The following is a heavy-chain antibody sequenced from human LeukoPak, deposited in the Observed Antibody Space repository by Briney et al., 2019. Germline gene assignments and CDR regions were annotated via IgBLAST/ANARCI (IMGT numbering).Heavy chain of an antibody. CDR1: GFTFSSYA. D-gene: IGHD1-26*01. Sequence: PGRSLRLSCAASGFTFSSYAMSWVRQVPGKGLEWVSAISGSGGSTYYADSVKGRFTISRDNSKNTLYLQMHSLRAEDTAVYYCAKEVSVRGSYYFDYWGQGTLVTVSS. J-gene: IGHJ4*02. CDR3: AKEVSVRGSYYFDY. V-gene: IGHV3-23*01. CDR2: ISGSGGST.